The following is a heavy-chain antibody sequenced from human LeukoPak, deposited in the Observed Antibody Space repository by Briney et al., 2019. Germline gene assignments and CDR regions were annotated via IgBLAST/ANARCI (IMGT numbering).Heavy chain of an antibody. Sequence: SETLSLTCTVSGYSISSGYYWGWIRQPPGKGLEWIGSIYHSGSTYYNPSLKSRVTISVDTSKNQFSLKLSSVTAADTAVYYCARVESYYYGSGSYYYYYYYMDVWGKGTTVTISS. J-gene: IGHJ6*03. CDR3: ARVESYYYGSGSYYYYYYYMDV. CDR1: GYSISSGYY. D-gene: IGHD3-10*01. V-gene: IGHV4-38-2*02. CDR2: IYHSGST.